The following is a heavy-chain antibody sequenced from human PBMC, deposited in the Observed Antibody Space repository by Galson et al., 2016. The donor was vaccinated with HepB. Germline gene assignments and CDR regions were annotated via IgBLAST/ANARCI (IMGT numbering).Heavy chain of an antibody. J-gene: IGHJ6*02. V-gene: IGHV3-30-3*01. CDR2: LSSDGNNE. D-gene: IGHD1-26*01. CDR3: ARDPEVWELPAMDV. Sequence: SLRLSCAASRFTFSNYAMHWVRQPRGKGLEWVALLSSDGNNEYYADSVKGRFTISRDNSRNTLYLQMNGLRVDDTAVYYCARDPEVWELPAMDVWGQGTTVTVSS. CDR1: RFTFSNYA.